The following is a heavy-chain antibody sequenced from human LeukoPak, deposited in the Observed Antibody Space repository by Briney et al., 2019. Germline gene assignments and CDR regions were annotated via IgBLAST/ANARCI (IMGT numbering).Heavy chain of an antibody. CDR3: ARTPRARWFDP. V-gene: IGHV4-34*01. Sequence: PSETLSLTCAFYGGSFSGYYWSWIRQPPGKGLEWIGEINHSGSTNYNPSLKSRVTISVDTSKNQFSLKLSSVTAADTAVYYCARTPRARWFDPWGQGTLVTVSS. CDR1: GGSFSGYY. CDR2: INHSGST. J-gene: IGHJ5*02.